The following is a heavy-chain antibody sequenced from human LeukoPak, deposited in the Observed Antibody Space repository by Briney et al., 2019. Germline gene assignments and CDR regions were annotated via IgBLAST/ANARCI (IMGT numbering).Heavy chain of an antibody. Sequence: ASVTVSCKASGYTFTSYGISWVRQAPGQGLEWMGWINAGNGNTKYSQKFQGRVTITRDTSASTAYMELSSLRSEDTAVYYCAGVSSSGWSGGFDYWGQGTLVTVSS. J-gene: IGHJ4*02. CDR1: GYTFTSYG. D-gene: IGHD6-19*01. V-gene: IGHV1-3*01. CDR3: AGVSSSGWSGGFDY. CDR2: INAGNGNT.